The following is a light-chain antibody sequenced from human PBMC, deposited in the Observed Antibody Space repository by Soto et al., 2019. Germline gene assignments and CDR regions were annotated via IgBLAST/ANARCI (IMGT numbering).Light chain of an antibody. J-gene: IGKJ4*01. CDR1: QGLGTN. CDR3: QPYNPLPLS. V-gene: IGKV3-15*01. CDR2: AAS. Sequence: TVMTQSPATLSVSPGERATLSCRASQGLGTNLAWYQQRPGQAPRLLIYAASTRATGVPARFSGSGSETEFPLPIPPLQSEDFAVFFCQPYNPLPLSFRVGTKVEIK.